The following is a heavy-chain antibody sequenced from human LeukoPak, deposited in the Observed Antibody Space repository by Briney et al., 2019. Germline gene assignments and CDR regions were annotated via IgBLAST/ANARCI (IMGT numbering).Heavy chain of an antibody. CDR1: GFTFSDHY. CDR2: NRNKPNSYTT. J-gene: IGHJ4*02. V-gene: IGHV3-72*01. D-gene: IGHD6-19*01. CDR3: ARVGSSGWEDY. Sequence: TGGTLRLSCAASGFTFSDHYMDWVRQAAGKGLEWVGRNRNKPNSYTTEYAASVKDRFTISRDDSKNSLYLQINSLKIEDTAVYYCARVGSSGWEDYWGQGTLVTVSS.